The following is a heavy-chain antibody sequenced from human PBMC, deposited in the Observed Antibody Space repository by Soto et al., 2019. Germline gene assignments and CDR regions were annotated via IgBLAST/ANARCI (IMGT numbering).Heavy chain of an antibody. CDR3: AHRQVLLWFGELLPDEYSFDH. Sequence: QITLKESGPTLVKPTQTLTLTCTFSGFSLSTSGVGVGWIRQPPGKALEWLALIYWDDDKRYSPSLTSRLTITTATSKRPVLLTMTNMDPVDTATYDCAHRQVLLWFGELLPDEYSFDHWGQGTLVTVSS. CDR1: GFSLSTSGVG. CDR2: IYWDDDK. V-gene: IGHV2-5*02. J-gene: IGHJ4*02. D-gene: IGHD3-10*01.